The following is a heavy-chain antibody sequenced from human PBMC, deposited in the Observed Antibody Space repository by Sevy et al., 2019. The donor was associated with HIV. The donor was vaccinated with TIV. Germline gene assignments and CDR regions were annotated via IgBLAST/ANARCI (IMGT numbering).Heavy chain of an antibody. D-gene: IGHD6-13*01. Sequence: GGPLRLSCSASGFTFSSYAMHWVRQAPGKGLEYVSAISSNGGSTYYADSVKGRFTISRDNSKNTLYLQMSSLRAEDTAVYYCVKRGGDTSSSWRYYFDYWGQGTLVTVSS. CDR3: VKRGGDTSSSWRYYFDY. V-gene: IGHV3-64D*06. J-gene: IGHJ4*02. CDR2: ISSNGGST. CDR1: GFTFSSYA.